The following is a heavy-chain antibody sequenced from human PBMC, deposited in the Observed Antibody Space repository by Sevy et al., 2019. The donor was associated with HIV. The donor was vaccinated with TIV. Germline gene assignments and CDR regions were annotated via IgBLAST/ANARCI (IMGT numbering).Heavy chain of an antibody. CDR3: VRIRFQTGAFDS. CDR1: GYTFTGHY. CDR2: IDPISAGT. J-gene: IGHJ4*02. D-gene: IGHD7-27*01. V-gene: IGHV1-2*02. Sequence: ASVKVSCKASGYTFTGHYLHWVRQAPGRGLEWMGWIDPISAGTSYAQKFKGRVTMARDTSISTAYMELSRLRFDDTAMYYCVRIRFQTGAFDSWGQGTLVTVSS.